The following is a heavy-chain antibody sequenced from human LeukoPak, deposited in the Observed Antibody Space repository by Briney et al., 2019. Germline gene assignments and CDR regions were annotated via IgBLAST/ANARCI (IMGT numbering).Heavy chain of an antibody. D-gene: IGHD3-10*01. V-gene: IGHV4-59*08. CDR3: ARHITMVRGVIWFDP. J-gene: IGHJ5*02. CDR2: IYYSGST. Sequence: PSETLSLTCTVSGGSISSYYWSWIRQPPGKGLEWIGYIYYSGSTNYNPSLKSRVTISVDTSKNQFSLKLSSVTAADTAVYYCARHITMVRGVIWFDPWGQGTLVTVSS. CDR1: GGSISSYY.